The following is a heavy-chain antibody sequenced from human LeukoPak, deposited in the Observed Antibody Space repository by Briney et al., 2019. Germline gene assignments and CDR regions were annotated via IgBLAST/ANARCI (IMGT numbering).Heavy chain of an antibody. J-gene: IGHJ4*02. V-gene: IGHV3-23*01. D-gene: IGHD5-18*01. Sequence: GGSLRLSCAASGFTFSSYAMNWVRQAPGKGPEWVSGISGSGGSTYYADSVKGRFTASRDNSKNTLYLQMNSQRAEDTAEYFCARGGILRGNYFDYWGQGTLVTVSS. CDR2: ISGSGGST. CDR1: GFTFSSYA. CDR3: ARGGILRGNYFDY.